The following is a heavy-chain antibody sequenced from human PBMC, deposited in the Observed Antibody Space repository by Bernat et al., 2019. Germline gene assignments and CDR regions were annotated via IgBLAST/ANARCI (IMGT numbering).Heavy chain of an antibody. V-gene: IGHV3-23*04. CDR3: AKTRDTARVTYPFDY. D-gene: IGHD5-18*01. J-gene: IGHJ4*02. Sequence: VQLVESGGGVVQPGRSLRLSCAASGFTFSSYGMHWVRQAPGKGLEWVSAISGSGGSTYYADSVKGRFTISRDNSKNTLYLQMNSLRADDTAVYYCAKTRDTARVTYPFDYWGQGTLVTVSS. CDR1: GFTFSSYG. CDR2: ISGSGGST.